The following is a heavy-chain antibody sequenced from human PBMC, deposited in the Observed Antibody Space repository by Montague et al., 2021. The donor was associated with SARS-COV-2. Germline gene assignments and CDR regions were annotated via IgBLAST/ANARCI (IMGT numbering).Heavy chain of an antibody. Sequence: SETVSLTCTVSGGSISSSSNYWGWIRQPPGKGLEWIGSIDYSGNTYYNSCLKSRVTISVDTSKNQFSLKLNSVTAADTAVYYCARLVWFGELSSENWFDPWGQGTLVTVSS. CDR3: ARLVWFGELSSENWFDP. J-gene: IGHJ5*02. CDR2: IDYSGNT. D-gene: IGHD3-10*01. CDR1: GGSISSSSNY. V-gene: IGHV4-39*01.